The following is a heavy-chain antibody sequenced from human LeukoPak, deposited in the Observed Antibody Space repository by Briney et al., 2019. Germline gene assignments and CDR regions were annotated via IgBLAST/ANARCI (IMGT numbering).Heavy chain of an antibody. CDR3: ARDYYDSSGYYSVNWFDP. Sequence: GASVKVSCKASGYTFTVYYMHWIRQAPGQGLEWMGWINPNSGGTNYAQKFQGRVTMTRDTSISTAYMELSRLRSDDTAVYYCARDYYDSSGYYSVNWFDPWGQGTLVTVSS. CDR2: INPNSGGT. CDR1: GYTFTVYY. D-gene: IGHD3-22*01. J-gene: IGHJ5*02. V-gene: IGHV1-2*02.